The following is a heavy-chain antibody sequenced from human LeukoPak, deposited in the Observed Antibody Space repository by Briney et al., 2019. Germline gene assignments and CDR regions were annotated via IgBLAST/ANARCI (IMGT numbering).Heavy chain of an antibody. CDR3: ARDRESGWYYYGMDV. D-gene: IGHD6-19*01. CDR1: GFTFSSYS. V-gene: IGHV3-21*01. J-gene: IGHJ6*02. Sequence: GGSLRLSCAASGFTFSSYSMNWVRQAPGKGLEWASSISSSSSYIYYADSVKGRFTISRDNAKNSLYLQMSSLRAEDTAVYYCARDRESGWYYYGMDVWGQGTTVTVSS. CDR2: ISSSSSYI.